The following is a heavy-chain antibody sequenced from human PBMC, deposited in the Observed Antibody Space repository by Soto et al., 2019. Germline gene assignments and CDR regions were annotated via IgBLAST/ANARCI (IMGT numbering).Heavy chain of an antibody. CDR3: ARVGYCISTSCRHYDYYGMVF. V-gene: IGHV1-69*02. Sequence: ASVKVSCKASVGTFSSYSISWVRQAPGQGLEWMGRIIPILGIANYAQTYQGRVTITADKSTSTAYMELSSLRSEGTAVYYCARVGYCISTSCRHYDYYGMVFWRQGTTVTV. CDR1: VGTFSSYS. CDR2: IIPILGIA. J-gene: IGHJ6*02. D-gene: IGHD2-2*01.